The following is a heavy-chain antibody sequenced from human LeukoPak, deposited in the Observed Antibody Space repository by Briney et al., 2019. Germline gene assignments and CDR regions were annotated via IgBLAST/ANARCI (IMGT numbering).Heavy chain of an antibody. D-gene: IGHD5-12*01. Sequence: GGSLRLLCAASGFIFNSYWIHWVRQAPGKGLVWVSRINSDGSSTSYADSVKGRFTISRDNAKNTLYLQMNSLRAEDTAVYYCARDTVIPYCQVATINDWGQGTLVTVSS. CDR1: GFIFNSYW. CDR2: INSDGSST. CDR3: ARDTVIPYCQVATIND. J-gene: IGHJ4*02. V-gene: IGHV3-74*01.